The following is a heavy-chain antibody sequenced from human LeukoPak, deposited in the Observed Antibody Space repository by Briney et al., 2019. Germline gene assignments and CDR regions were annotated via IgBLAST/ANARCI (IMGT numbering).Heavy chain of an antibody. CDR3: ARDGTSTDDY. D-gene: IGHD2-2*01. V-gene: IGHV1-2*02. CDR1: GYTFTDFY. CDR2: INPNSGGT. Sequence: ASVKVSCKASGYTFTDFYFNWVRQAPGQGLEWMGWINPNSGGTHYAQNFQDRVTMTRDTSINTAYMEVSRLRSDDTAVYYCARDGTSTDDYWGQGTLVTVSS. J-gene: IGHJ4*02.